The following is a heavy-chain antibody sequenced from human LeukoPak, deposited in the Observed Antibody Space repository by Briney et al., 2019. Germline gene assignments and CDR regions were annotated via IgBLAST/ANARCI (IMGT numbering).Heavy chain of an antibody. CDR3: ARDHDWAFDS. CDR2: IGGSSRPV. D-gene: IGHD3-9*01. Sequence: GGSLRLSCEASGFTFSSYSMSWVRQAPGKGLEWVSYIGGSSRPVDYADSVKGRFTMSRDNTKNSLYLQMNSLRAEDTAVYYCARDHDWAFDSWGQGILVTVSS. V-gene: IGHV3-48*04. CDR1: GFTFSSYS. J-gene: IGHJ4*02.